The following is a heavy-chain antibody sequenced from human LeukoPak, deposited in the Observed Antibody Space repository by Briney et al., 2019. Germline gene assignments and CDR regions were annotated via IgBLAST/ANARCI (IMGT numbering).Heavy chain of an antibody. V-gene: IGHV3-7*01. CDR2: IKQDGSEK. J-gene: IGHJ4*02. D-gene: IGHD3-22*01. CDR3: ARAPRRGLYYYDSSGYYTDY. CDR1: GFTFSSYW. Sequence: GGSLRLSCAASGFTFSSYWMSWVRQAPGKGLEWVANIKQDGSEKYYVDSVKGRFTISRDNAKNSLYLQMNSLRAEDTAVYYCARAPRRGLYYYDSSGYYTDYWGQGTLVTVSS.